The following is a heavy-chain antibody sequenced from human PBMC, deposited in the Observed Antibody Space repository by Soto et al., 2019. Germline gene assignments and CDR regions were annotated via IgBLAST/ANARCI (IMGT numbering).Heavy chain of an antibody. J-gene: IGHJ3*02. CDR2: ISAYNGNT. CDR1: GYTFTSYG. CDR3: AYLLMALDAFDI. Sequence: AASVKVSCKASGYTFTSYGISWVRQAPGQGLEWMGWISAYNGNTNYAQKFQGRVTMTRDTSISTAYMELSRLRSDDTAVYYCAYLLMALDAFDIWGQGTMVTVSS. V-gene: IGHV1-18*04. D-gene: IGHD3-10*01.